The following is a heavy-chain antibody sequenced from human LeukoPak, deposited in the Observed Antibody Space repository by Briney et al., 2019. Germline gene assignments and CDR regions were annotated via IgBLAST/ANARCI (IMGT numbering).Heavy chain of an antibody. V-gene: IGHV1-46*01. D-gene: IGHD1-26*01. CDR3: ARDNSVGDTAWWFDP. CDR1: GYTFTSYY. Sequence: ASVKVSCKAYGYTFTSYYIHWVRQAPGQGLEWMGLINPSGSSTSYAQKFQGRLSLTRDMSTSTDYMELSSLRSEDTAVYYCARDNSVGDTAWWFDPWGQGTLVTVSS. J-gene: IGHJ5*02. CDR2: INPSGSST.